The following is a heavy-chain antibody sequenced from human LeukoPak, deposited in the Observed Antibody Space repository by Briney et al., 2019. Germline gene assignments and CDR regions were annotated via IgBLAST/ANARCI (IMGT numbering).Heavy chain of an antibody. V-gene: IGHV3-53*01. CDR2: IYSGGDT. CDR1: GFTVRSDY. CDR3: ARTPAGSGNWFDP. Sequence: GGSLRLSCAASGFTVRSDYMSWVRQAPGKGLEWVSIIYSGGDTYYADSVKGRFTISRDNSKNTLYLQMNSLRAEATAVYFCARTPAGSGNWFDPWGQGTLVTVSS. D-gene: IGHD6-13*01. J-gene: IGHJ5*02.